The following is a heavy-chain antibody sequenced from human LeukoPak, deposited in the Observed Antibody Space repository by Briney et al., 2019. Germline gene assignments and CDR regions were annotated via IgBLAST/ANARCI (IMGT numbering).Heavy chain of an antibody. Sequence: GGSLRLSCAASGFTFSSYSMNWVRQAPGKGPEWVSSISSSSSYIYYADSVKGRFTISRDNAKNSLYLQMNSLRAEDTAVYYCARDTYYYDSSGYPDWGQGTLVTVSS. D-gene: IGHD3-22*01. CDR3: ARDTYYYDSSGYPD. V-gene: IGHV3-21*01. CDR2: ISSSSSYI. J-gene: IGHJ4*02. CDR1: GFTFSSYS.